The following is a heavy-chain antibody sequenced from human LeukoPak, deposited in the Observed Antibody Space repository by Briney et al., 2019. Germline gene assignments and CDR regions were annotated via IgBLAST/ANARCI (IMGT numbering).Heavy chain of an antibody. V-gene: IGHV3-23*01. CDR2: ISGSGGST. Sequence: GGSLRLSCAASGFTFSSYAMSWVRQAPGKGLEWVSAISGSGGSTYYADSVEGRFTISRDNSKNMLYLQMNSLRAEDTAVYYCAKGERIFLWDSSGLTGAFDIWGQGTMVTVSS. J-gene: IGHJ3*02. CDR1: GFTFSSYA. D-gene: IGHD3-22*01. CDR3: AKGERIFLWDSSGLTGAFDI.